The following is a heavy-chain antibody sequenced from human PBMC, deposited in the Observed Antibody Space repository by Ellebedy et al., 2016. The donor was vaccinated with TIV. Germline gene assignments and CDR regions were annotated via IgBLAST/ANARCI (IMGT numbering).Heavy chain of an antibody. CDR1: GYTLTELS. V-gene: IGHV1-24*01. Sequence: AASVKVSCKVSGYTLTELSMHWVRQAPGQGLEWMGGFNPYDGETIYAQKFQGRVTMTEDTSTDTAYMELSSLRAEDTVVYYCATDPVRSYFDWLLPPTGFDPWGQGTLVTVSS. CDR2: FNPYDGET. J-gene: IGHJ5*02. CDR3: ATDPVRSYFDWLLPPTGFDP. D-gene: IGHD3-9*01.